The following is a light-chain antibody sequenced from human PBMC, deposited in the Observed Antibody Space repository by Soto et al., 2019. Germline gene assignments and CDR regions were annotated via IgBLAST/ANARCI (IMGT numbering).Light chain of an antibody. CDR2: WAS. CDR3: QQYCSSPWT. Sequence: DIVMTQSPDSLAVSLGERATINCRSSQSVLYSSSNKNYLAWYQQKPGQTPKLLIYWASTRESGVPDRFSGSGSGTDFTLTISSLQAEDVAVYYCQQYCSSPWTFGQGTKVEIK. J-gene: IGKJ1*01. V-gene: IGKV4-1*01. CDR1: QSVLYSSSNKNY.